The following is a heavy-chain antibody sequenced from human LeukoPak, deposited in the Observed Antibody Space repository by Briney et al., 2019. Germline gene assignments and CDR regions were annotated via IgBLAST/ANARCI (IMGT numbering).Heavy chain of an antibody. D-gene: IGHD3-10*01. CDR3: ARDKGTMVRGVYYYYYYMDV. J-gene: IGHJ6*03. Sequence: ASVKVSCKASGGTFSSYAISWVRQAPGQGLEWMGWINPNSGGTNYAQKFQGRVTMTRDTSISTAYMELSRLRSDDTAVYYCARDKGTMVRGVYYYYYYMDVWGKGTTVTISS. CDR1: GGTFSSYA. CDR2: INPNSGGT. V-gene: IGHV1-2*02.